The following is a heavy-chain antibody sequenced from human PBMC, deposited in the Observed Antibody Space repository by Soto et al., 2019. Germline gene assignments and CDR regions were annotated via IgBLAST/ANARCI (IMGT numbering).Heavy chain of an antibody. CDR3: ARGYHLAANYDFWSGYDYYYYGVDV. CDR1: GGSISSYY. D-gene: IGHD3-3*01. J-gene: IGHJ6*02. V-gene: IGHV4-59*01. CDR2: IYYSGST. Sequence: SETLSLTCTVSGGSISSYYWSWIRQPPGKGLEWIGYIYYSGSTNYNPSLKSRVTISVDTSKNQFSLKLSSVTAADTAVYYCARGYHLAANYDFWSGYDYYYYGVDVWGQGTTVTVSS.